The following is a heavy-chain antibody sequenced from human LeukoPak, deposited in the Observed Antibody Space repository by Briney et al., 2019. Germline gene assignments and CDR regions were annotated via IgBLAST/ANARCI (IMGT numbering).Heavy chain of an antibody. V-gene: IGHV1-24*01. CDR2: FDPEDGET. D-gene: IGHD6-19*01. CDR1: GYTLTELS. CDR3: ATGGSGWYNFDY. Sequence: GASVKVSCKASGYTLTELSMHWVRQAPGKGLEWMGGFDPEDGETIYAQKFQGRVTMTEDTSTDTAYMVLSSLRSEDTAVYYCATGGSGWYNFDYWGQGTLVTVSS. J-gene: IGHJ4*02.